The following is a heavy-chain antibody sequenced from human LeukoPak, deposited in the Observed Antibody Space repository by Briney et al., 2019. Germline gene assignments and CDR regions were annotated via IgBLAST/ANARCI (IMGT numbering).Heavy chain of an antibody. CDR1: GYSFTSYW. Sequence: LKISXKGSGYSFTSYWIAWVRQMPGRGLEGMGIIFPGDSDARYSPSFQGQVTISADKSISTAYLQWSSLKASDTALYYCARRISVTTSRAFDMWGQGTMVTVSP. CDR2: IFPGDSDA. V-gene: IGHV5-51*01. J-gene: IGHJ3*02. D-gene: IGHD1-14*01. CDR3: ARRISVTTSRAFDM.